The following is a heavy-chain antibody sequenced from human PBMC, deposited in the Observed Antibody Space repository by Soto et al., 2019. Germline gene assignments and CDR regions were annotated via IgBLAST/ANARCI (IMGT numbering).Heavy chain of an antibody. CDR1: SDSISSSY. CDR2: IHYTGST. Sequence: PSETLSLTCTVSSDSISSSYWSWIRKPPGKGLEWIGYIHYTGSTNYNPSLERRVTISIATSKNQFSLSLKSVTAADTAVYYCARLRPVAPISTYHYHSMDVWGQGTTVTVSS. J-gene: IGHJ6*02. D-gene: IGHD5-12*01. V-gene: IGHV4-59*08. CDR3: ARLRPVAPISTYHYHSMDV.